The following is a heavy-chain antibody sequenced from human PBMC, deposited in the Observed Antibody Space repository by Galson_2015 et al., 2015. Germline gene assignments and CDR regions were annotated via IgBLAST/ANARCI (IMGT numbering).Heavy chain of an antibody. V-gene: IGHV3-30*01. CDR3: ARDPLSSSWTLDY. J-gene: IGHJ4*02. Sequence: SLRLSCAASGFTFSSYAMHWVRQAPGKGLEWVAVISYDGSNKYYADSVKGRFTISRDNSKNTLYLQMNSLRAEDTAVYYCARDPLSSSWTLDYWGQGTLVTVSS. CDR1: GFTFSSYA. CDR2: ISYDGSNK. D-gene: IGHD6-13*01.